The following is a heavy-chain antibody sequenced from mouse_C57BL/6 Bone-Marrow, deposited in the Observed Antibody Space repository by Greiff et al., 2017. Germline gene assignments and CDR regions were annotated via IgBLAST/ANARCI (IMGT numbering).Heavy chain of an antibody. CDR3: TRAIYYDYDGDYFDY. CDR1: GFTFSSYA. J-gene: IGHJ2*01. Sequence: EVQRVESGEGLVKPGGSLKLSCAASGFTFSSYAMSWVRQTPEKRLEWVAYISSGGDYIYYADTVKGRFTISRDNARNTLYLQMSSLKSEDTAMYYCTRAIYYDYDGDYFDYWGQGTTLTVSS. CDR2: ISSGGDYI. V-gene: IGHV5-9-1*02. D-gene: IGHD2-4*01.